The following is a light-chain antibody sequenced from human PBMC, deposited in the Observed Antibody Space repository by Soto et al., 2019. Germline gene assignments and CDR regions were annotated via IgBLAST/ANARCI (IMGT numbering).Light chain of an antibody. V-gene: IGLV1-51*02. CDR1: SSNIGSND. CDR2: ENS. Sequence: QSVLTQPPSVSAAPGQKVTISCSGNSSNIGSNDVSWYQQLPGEAPKLLIYENSQRPSGIPDRFSGSKSGTSATLGITGLQTGDEADYYCRPWDSSLIAIFGTGTKVTVL. CDR3: RPWDSSLIAI. J-gene: IGLJ1*01.